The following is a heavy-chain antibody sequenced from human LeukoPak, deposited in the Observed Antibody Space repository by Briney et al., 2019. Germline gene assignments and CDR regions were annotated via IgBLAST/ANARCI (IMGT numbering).Heavy chain of an antibody. CDR2: INHSGST. V-gene: IGHV4-34*01. J-gene: IGHJ6*02. Sequence: SETLSLTCAVYGGSFSGYYWSWIRQPPGKGLEWIGEINHSGSTNYNPSLKSRVTISVDTSKNQFSLKLSSVTAADAAVYYCARGLLRSSTNNGMDVWGQGTTVTVSS. CDR1: GGSFSGYY. CDR3: ARGLLRSSTNNGMDV. D-gene: IGHD2-2*01.